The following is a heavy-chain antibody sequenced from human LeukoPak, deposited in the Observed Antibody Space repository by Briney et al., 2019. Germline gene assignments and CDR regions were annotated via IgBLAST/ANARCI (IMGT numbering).Heavy chain of an antibody. D-gene: IGHD2-2*01. CDR3: AVLYCSSTSCFDFDY. V-gene: IGHV1-3*01. CDR2: INAGNGNT. CDR1: GYTFTSYA. J-gene: IGHJ4*02. Sequence: GASVKVSCKASGYTFTSYAMHWVRQAPGQRLEWMGWINAGNGNTKYSQKFQGRVTITRATSASTAYMELSSLRSEDTAVYYCAVLYCSSTSCFDFDYWGQGTLVTVSS.